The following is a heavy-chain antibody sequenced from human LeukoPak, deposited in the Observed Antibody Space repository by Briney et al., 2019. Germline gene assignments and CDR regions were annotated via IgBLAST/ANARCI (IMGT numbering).Heavy chain of an antibody. Sequence: GGSLRLSCAASGFTFSSYWMHWVRQAPGKGLVWVSRINSDGSSTSYADSVKGRFTISRDNAKNTLYLQMNSLRAVDTAVYYCARGVGYYDILTGYFFDPWGQGTLVTVSS. V-gene: IGHV3-74*01. CDR2: INSDGSST. CDR1: GFTFSSYW. J-gene: IGHJ5*02. CDR3: ARGVGYYDILTGYFFDP. D-gene: IGHD3-9*01.